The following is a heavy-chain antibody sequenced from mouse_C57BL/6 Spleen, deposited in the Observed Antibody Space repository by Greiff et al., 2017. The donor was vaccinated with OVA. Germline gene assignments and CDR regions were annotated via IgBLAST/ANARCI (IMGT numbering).Heavy chain of an antibody. V-gene: IGHV5-6*02. J-gene: IGHJ4*01. Sequence: EVKLQESGGDLVKPGGSLKLSCAASGFTFSSYGMSWVRQTPDKRLEWVATISSGGSYTYYPDSVKGRFTISRDNAKNTLYLQMSSLKSEDTAMYYCARRGDYGGQGPSAPFS. CDR2: ISSGGSYT. CDR1: GFTFSSYG. CDR3: ARRGDY.